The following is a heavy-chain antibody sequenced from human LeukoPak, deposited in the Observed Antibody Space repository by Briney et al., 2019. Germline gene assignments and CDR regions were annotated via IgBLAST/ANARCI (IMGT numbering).Heavy chain of an antibody. CDR1: GYTFTSYD. CDR3: ARGLREQWLGLYYYYYYGMDV. V-gene: IGHV1-8*01. D-gene: IGHD6-19*01. CDR2: MNPNSGNT. J-gene: IGHJ6*02. Sequence: GASVKVSCKASGYTFTSYDINWVRQATGQGLEWMGWMNPNSGNTGYAQKFQGRVTMTRNTSISTAYMGLSSLRSEDTAVYYCARGLREQWLGLYYYYYYGMDVWGQGTTVAVSS.